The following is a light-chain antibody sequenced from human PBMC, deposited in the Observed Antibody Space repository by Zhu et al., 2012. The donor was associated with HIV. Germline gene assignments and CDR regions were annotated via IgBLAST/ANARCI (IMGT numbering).Light chain of an antibody. J-gene: IGKJ1*01. CDR1: HSVRRGY. CDR3: QQYGGSPT. Sequence: EILLTQSPGTLSLSPGDRATLSCRASHSVRRGYVAWYQQKPGQAPRLLMYGASSRPIGIPDRFSGTGSGTEFTLTINRLESEDFAVYYCQQYGGSPTFGQGTEGG. V-gene: IGKV3-20*01. CDR2: GAS.